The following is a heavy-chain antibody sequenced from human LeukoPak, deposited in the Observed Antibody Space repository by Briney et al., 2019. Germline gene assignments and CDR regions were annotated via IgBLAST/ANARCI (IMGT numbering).Heavy chain of an antibody. CDR3: ARGTNGAFDI. CDR2: IHPNNGGT. V-gene: IGHV1-2*02. J-gene: IGHJ3*02. D-gene: IGHD2-8*01. CDR1: GYTFTGYY. Sequence: ASVKVSFKAFGYTFTGYYMHWVRQAPGQGLEWLGWIHPNNGGTNYGQKFQGRVTMTRDTSISTAYMELSRLISDDTAVYYCARGTNGAFDIWGQGTMVTVSS.